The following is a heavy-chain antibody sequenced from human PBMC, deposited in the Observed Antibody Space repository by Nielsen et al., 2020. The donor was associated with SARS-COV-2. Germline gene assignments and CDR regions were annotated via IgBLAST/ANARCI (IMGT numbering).Heavy chain of an antibody. CDR2: INHSGST. CDR1: GGSSSGYY. V-gene: IGHV4-34*01. J-gene: IGHJ4*02. Sequence: SETLSLTCAVYGGSSSGYYWSWIRQPPGKGLEWIGEINHSGSTNYNPSLKSRVTISVDTSKNQFSLKLSSVTAADTAVYYCASRGGNYSSSSAYFDYWGQGTLVTVSS. CDR3: ASRGGNYSSSSAYFDY. D-gene: IGHD6-6*01.